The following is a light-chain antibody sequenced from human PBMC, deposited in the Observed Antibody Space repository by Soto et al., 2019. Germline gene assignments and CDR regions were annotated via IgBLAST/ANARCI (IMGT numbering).Light chain of an antibody. CDR2: DVS. V-gene: IGKV1-5*01. Sequence: IQMTQSPSTLAASLGDRITITCRASQTIYNWLAWYQQKPGKAPKLLIYDVSVLETGVPSRFRGSRSGTEYTLTISSLQPEDFASYYCLQDYGDSWTFGQGTKVDIK. CDR1: QTIYNW. CDR3: LQDYGDSWT. J-gene: IGKJ1*01.